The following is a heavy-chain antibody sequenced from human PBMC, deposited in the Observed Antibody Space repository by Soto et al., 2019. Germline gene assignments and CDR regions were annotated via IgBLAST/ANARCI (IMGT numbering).Heavy chain of an antibody. J-gene: IGHJ6*02. Sequence: SVKVSCKASGYTFTSYGISWVRQAPGQGLEWMGWISAYNGNTNYAQKLQGRVTMTTDTSTSTAYMELRSLRSDDTAVYYCARTYDFWSGYYPSPSYYYYYGMDVWGQGTTVTVSS. V-gene: IGHV1-18*01. CDR1: GYTFTSYG. D-gene: IGHD3-3*01. CDR3: ARTYDFWSGYYPSPSYYYYYGMDV. CDR2: ISAYNGNT.